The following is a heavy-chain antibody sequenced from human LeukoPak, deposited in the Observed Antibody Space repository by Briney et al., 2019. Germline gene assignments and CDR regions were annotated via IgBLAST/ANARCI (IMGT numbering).Heavy chain of an antibody. CDR3: TTEQQLVPDDAFDI. D-gene: IGHD6-13*01. CDR1: GFTFSNAW. J-gene: IGHJ3*02. CDR2: IKSKTDGGTT. V-gene: IGHV3-15*01. Sequence: KTGGSLRLSCAASGFTFSNAWMSWVRQAPGKGLEWVGRIKSKTDGGTTDYAAPVKGRFTISRDDSKNTLYLRMNSLKTEDTAVYYCTTEQQLVPDDAFDIWGQGTMVTVSS.